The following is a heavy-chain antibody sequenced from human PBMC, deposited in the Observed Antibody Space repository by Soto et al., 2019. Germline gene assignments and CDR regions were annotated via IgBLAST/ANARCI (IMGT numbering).Heavy chain of an antibody. D-gene: IGHD6-13*01. J-gene: IGHJ5*02. Sequence: QVQLVQSGSEVNKPGASVKVSCKASGYTFTSYDINWVRQATGQGIEWMGWMNPNSGNTGYAQKFQGRVTMTRNTSISTAYMELRSLRSDDTAVYYCARELYSPVRFDPWGQGTLVTVSS. V-gene: IGHV1-8*01. CDR2: MNPNSGNT. CDR1: GYTFTSYD. CDR3: ARELYSPVRFDP.